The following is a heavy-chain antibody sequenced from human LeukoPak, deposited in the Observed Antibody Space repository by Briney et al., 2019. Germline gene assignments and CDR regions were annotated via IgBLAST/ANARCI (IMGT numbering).Heavy chain of an antibody. V-gene: IGHV1-18*01. CDR3: ARDPPYCSSTSCYGDY. Sequence: GASVKVSCKASGYTFTSYGISWVRQAPGQGLEWMGWISAYNGNTNYAQKLQGRVTMTTDTSTSTAHMEPRSLRSDDTAVYYCARDPPYCSSTSCYGDYWGQGTLVTVSS. CDR1: GYTFTSYG. CDR2: ISAYNGNT. D-gene: IGHD2-2*01. J-gene: IGHJ4*02.